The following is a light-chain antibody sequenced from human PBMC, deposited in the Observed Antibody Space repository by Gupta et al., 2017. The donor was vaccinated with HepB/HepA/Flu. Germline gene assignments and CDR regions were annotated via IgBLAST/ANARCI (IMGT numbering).Light chain of an antibody. CDR1: SSDVGRYNY. CDR2: DVT. V-gene: IGLV2-11*01. J-gene: IGLJ1*01. CDR3: CSYAGNYLYV. Sequence: QSALPQPRSVSGSPGQSVTISCTGTSSDVGRYNYVSWYQQHPGKAPKFMIYDVTKRPSGVPDRFSGSKSGNTASLTISGLQAEDEADYYCCSYAGNYLYVFGTGTKVTVL.